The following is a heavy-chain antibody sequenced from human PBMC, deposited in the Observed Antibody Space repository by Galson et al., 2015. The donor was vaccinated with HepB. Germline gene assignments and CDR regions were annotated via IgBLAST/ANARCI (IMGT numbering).Heavy chain of an antibody. V-gene: IGHV3-11*01. Sequence: SLRLSCAASGFTFNDYSMSWVRQAPGKGLEWVSYITSSGSTISYADSVKGRFTISRDNAKNSLYLQMDSLRAEDTALYYCARRGSSSSGSIRAFDIWGQGTMVTVSS. CDR3: ARRGSSSSGSIRAFDI. J-gene: IGHJ3*02. CDR2: ITSSGSTI. CDR1: GFTFNDYS. D-gene: IGHD6-6*01.